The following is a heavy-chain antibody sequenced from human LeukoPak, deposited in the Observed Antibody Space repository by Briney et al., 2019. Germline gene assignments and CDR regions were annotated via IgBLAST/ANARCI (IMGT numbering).Heavy chain of an antibody. D-gene: IGHD1-26*01. V-gene: IGHV3-11*01. Sequence: GGCLRLSCAASGFTFSDYYMGWFRQAPGKGLEWVSYISSSGSSIYYADSVRGRFTISRDNAKNSLYLQMNSLRAEDTAVYYCARARGSYSFDYWGQGTLVTVSS. J-gene: IGHJ4*02. CDR2: ISSSGSSI. CDR3: ARARGSYSFDY. CDR1: GFTFSDYY.